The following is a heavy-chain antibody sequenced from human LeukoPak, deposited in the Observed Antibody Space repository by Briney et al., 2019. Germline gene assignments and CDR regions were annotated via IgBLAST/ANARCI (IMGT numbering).Heavy chain of an antibody. V-gene: IGHV4-59*01. CDR2: IYYSGST. Sequence: SETLSLTCNVSGGSISSYYWSWIRHPPGKGLEWIVYIYYSGSTNYNPSLKSRVTISVDTSKNQFSLKLSSVTAADTAVYYCARSPFFWSGYYTTPDAFDIWGQGTMVTVSS. J-gene: IGHJ3*02. CDR3: ARSPFFWSGYYTTPDAFDI. D-gene: IGHD3-3*01. CDR1: GGSISSYY.